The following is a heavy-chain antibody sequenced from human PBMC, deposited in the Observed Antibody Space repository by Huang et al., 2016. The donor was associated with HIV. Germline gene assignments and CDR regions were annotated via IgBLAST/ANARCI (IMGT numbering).Heavy chain of an antibody. Sequence: QVQLQQWGAGLLKPSETLSLTCAVYSGSFSGYYWSWIRQPPGKGLEGSGEINHSGSTNYNPTLKSRVTISVDTSKNQFSLKLSSVTAADTAVYYCARVDCSGGSCYYFDYWGQGTLVTVSS. J-gene: IGHJ4*02. CDR2: INHSGST. D-gene: IGHD2-15*01. V-gene: IGHV4-34*01. CDR1: SGSFSGYY. CDR3: ARVDCSGGSCYYFDY.